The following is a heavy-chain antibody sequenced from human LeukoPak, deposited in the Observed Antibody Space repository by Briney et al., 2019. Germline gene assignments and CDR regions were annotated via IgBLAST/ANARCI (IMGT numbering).Heavy chain of an antibody. V-gene: IGHV1-2*02. J-gene: IGHJ6*03. CDR3: ARATYYDRSGSIIAGYYYYMDV. CDR1: GYTFTGYY. CDR2: INPNSGGT. D-gene: IGHD3-22*01. Sequence: ASVKVSCKASGYTFTGYYMHWVRQAPGQGLEWMGWINPNSGGTNYAQMFQGRVTMTRDTSISTAYMELSRLRSDDTAVYYCARATYYDRSGSIIAGYYYYMDVWGKGTTVTVS.